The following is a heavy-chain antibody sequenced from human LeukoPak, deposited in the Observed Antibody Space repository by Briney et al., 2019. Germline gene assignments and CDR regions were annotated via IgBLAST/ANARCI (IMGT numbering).Heavy chain of an antibody. CDR3: AATPGYYYYGMDV. CDR1: GYTFTGYY. D-gene: IGHD2-15*01. V-gene: IGHV1-2*02. J-gene: IGHJ6*02. CDR2: INPNSGGT. Sequence: ASVKVSCKASGYTFTGYYMHWVRQAPGQGLEWMGWINPNSGGTNYAQKFQGRVTMTRDMSISTAYMELSRLRSDDTAVYYCAATPGYYYYGMDVWGQGTTVTVSS.